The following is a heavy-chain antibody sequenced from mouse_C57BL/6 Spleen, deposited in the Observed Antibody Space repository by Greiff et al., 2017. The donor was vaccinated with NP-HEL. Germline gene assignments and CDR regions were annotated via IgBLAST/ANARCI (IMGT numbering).Heavy chain of an antibody. D-gene: IGHD1-1*01. J-gene: IGHJ1*03. CDR1: GFTFSDYY. CDR3: ARRRYYYGTWYFDV. V-gene: IGHV5-12*01. Sequence: LVESGGGLVQPGGSLKLSCAASGFTFSDYYMYWVRQTPEKRLEWVAYISNGGGSTYYPDTVKGRFTISRDNAKNTLYLQMSRLKSEDTAMYYCARRRYYYGTWYFDVWGTGTTVTVSS. CDR2: ISNGGGST.